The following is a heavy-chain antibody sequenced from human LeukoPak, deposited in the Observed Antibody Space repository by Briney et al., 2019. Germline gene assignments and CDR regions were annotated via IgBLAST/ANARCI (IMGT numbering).Heavy chain of an antibody. CDR3: ALLTVASDFDY. Sequence: PGGSLRLSSVVSRFPFSIYEINWVRQAPGKGLEWVSNIHSSGTVKYYSDSVKGRFSISRDNAKSSLYLQMNSLRVEDTAVYYCALLTVASDFDYWGQGALVTVSS. CDR1: RFPFSIYE. D-gene: IGHD5-12*01. CDR2: IHSSGTVK. V-gene: IGHV3-48*03. J-gene: IGHJ4*02.